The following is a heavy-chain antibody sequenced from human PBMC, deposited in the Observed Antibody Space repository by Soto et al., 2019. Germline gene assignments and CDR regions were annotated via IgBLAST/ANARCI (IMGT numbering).Heavy chain of an antibody. Sequence: VESLKLYCKGSGYSFTSYWIVWVRQMPGKGLEWMGIIYPVDSDTSYIPSFQGQVTISADKSIRTAYLQWSSLKASDTAMYYWARXDSNNDSDPHYYYGMDVWGQGTTVTVSS. J-gene: IGHJ6*02. CDR3: ARXDSNNDSDPHYYYGMDV. V-gene: IGHV5-51*01. CDR2: IYPVDSDT. D-gene: IGHD4-4*01. CDR1: GYSFTSYW.